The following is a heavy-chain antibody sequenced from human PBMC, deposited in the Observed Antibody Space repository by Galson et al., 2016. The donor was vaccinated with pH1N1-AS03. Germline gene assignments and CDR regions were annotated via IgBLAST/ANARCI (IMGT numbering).Heavy chain of an antibody. CDR2: IQYDESYR. J-gene: IGHJ4*02. CDR3: VKESPKEAGDY. Sequence: SLRLSCAASGFTLSGYGMHWVRQAPGKGPEWVAFIQYDESYRNYADSVKGRFSISRDISKNTLYLQMNSLRVEDTAMFYCVKESPKEAGDYWGRGAMVTVSS. V-gene: IGHV3-30*02. CDR1: GFTLSGYG.